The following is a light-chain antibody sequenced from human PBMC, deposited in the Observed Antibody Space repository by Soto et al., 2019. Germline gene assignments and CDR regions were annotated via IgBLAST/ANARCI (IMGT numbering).Light chain of an antibody. CDR2: EGS. V-gene: IGLV2-23*01. J-gene: IGLJ2*01. Sequence: QSALTQPASVSGSPGQSITISCTGTSSDVGSYNLVSWYQQHPGKAPKLMIYEGSKRPSGVSNRFAGSKSGITASLTLSGLQADDEADYYCCSYSGSSTSVVFGGGTKLTVL. CDR1: SSDVGSYNL. CDR3: CSYSGSSTSVV.